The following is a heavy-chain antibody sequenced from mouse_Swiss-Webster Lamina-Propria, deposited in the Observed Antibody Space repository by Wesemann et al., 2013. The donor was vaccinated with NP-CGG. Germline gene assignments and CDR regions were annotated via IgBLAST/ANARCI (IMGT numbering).Heavy chain of an antibody. CDR3: ARGATVVDY. CDR2: IFPGTATT. J-gene: IGHJ2*01. V-gene: IGHV1S132*01. Sequence: AACRLSCKTSGYTFTSYWIQWVKQRPGQGLGWIGEIFPGTATTYYNEKFKGKATLTIDTSSSTAYMQLSSLTSEDSAVYFCARGATVVDYWGQGTTLTVSS. CDR1: GYTFTSYW. D-gene: IGHD1-1*01.